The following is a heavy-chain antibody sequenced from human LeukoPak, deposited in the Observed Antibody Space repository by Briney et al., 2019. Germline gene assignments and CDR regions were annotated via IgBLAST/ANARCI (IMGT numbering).Heavy chain of an antibody. CDR2: IDPDNGGT. Sequence: GASVKVSCKASGYTFTGYYLHWVRQAPGQGLEWMGWIDPDNGGTKYAQEFQGRVTMTRDTSISTAYMELSRLRSDDTAVYYCARVKDSIGRSRWSDPWGQGTQVTVSS. D-gene: IGHD3-22*01. J-gene: IGHJ5*02. CDR3: ARVKDSIGRSRWSDP. CDR1: GYTFTGYY. V-gene: IGHV1-2*02.